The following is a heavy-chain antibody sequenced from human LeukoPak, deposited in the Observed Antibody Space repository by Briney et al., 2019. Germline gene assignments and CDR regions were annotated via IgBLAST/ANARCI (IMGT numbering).Heavy chain of an antibody. D-gene: IGHD4-17*01. J-gene: IGHJ4*02. CDR1: GYTFTGYY. CDR3: ARVVGYGDYPFDY. Sequence: GASVKVSCKASGYTFTGYYMHWVRQAPGQGLEWMGWIYPNSGDTNYAQKFQGRVTMTRVTSTSTAYMELSRLRSDDTAVYYCARVVGYGDYPFDYWGQGTLVTVSS. V-gene: IGHV1-2*02. CDR2: IYPNSGDT.